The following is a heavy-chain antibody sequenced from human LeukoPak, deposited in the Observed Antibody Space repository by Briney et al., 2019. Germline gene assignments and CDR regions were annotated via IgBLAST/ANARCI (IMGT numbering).Heavy chain of an antibody. D-gene: IGHD2-15*01. CDR1: GGSISSYY. CDR2: IYYSGST. J-gene: IGHJ4*02. CDR3: ARDKYSPFDY. Sequence: SETLSLTCTVSGGSISSYYWSWIRQPPGKGLEWIGYIYYSGSTNYNPSLKSRVTISVDTSKNQFSLKLSSVTAADTAVYYCARDKYSPFDYWGQGTLVTVSS. V-gene: IGHV4-59*12.